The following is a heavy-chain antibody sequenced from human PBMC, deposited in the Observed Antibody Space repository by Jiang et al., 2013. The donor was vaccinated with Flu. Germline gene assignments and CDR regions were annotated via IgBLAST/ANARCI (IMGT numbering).Heavy chain of an antibody. J-gene: IGHJ4*02. V-gene: IGHV4-4*02. Sequence: VKPSGTLSLTCAVSGGSISSSNWWSWVRQPPGKGLEWIGEIYHSGSTNYNPSLKSRVTISVDKSKNQFSLKLSSVTAADTAVYYCAREVSFSGEGPYFDYWGQGTLVTVSS. D-gene: IGHD7-27*01. CDR2: IYHSGST. CDR1: GGSISSSNW. CDR3: AREVSFSGEGPYFDY.